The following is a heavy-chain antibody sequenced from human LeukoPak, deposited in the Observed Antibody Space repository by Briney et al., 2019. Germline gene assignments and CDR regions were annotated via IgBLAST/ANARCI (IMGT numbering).Heavy chain of an antibody. CDR1: GFTFSSYW. V-gene: IGHV3-7*01. CDR2: IKQDGSEK. D-gene: IGHD6-13*01. Sequence: GGSLRLSCAASGFTFSSYWMSWVRQAPGKGLEWVANIKQDGSEKYYVDSVKGRFTISRDNAKNSLYLQMNSLRAEDTAVYYCARLRQYSSSWFDYWGQGTLVTVSS. J-gene: IGHJ4*02. CDR3: ARLRQYSSSWFDY.